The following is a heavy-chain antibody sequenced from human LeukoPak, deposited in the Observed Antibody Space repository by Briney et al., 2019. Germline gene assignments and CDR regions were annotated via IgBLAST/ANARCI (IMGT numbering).Heavy chain of an antibody. Sequence: GGSLRLSCAASGFTFSSSWMHWVRQAPGKGLVWVSRISTDGSSTSYADSVKGRFTISRDNAKNTLYLQMNSLRAEDTAVYYCARDDRHGFDIWGQGTMVTVSS. CDR1: GFTFSSSW. V-gene: IGHV3-74*01. J-gene: IGHJ3*02. CDR3: ARDDRHGFDI. CDR2: ISTDGSST. D-gene: IGHD3-22*01.